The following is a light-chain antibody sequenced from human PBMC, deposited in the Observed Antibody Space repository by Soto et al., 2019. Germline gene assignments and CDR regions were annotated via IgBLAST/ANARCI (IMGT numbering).Light chain of an antibody. J-gene: IGKJ1*01. Sequence: EIVMTQSPATLSVSTGERATLSCRASQSFSSNLAWFQHKPGQAPRLLIYGASTRATGIPARFSGSGSGTEFTLTISSLQSEDFAVYYCQQYNDWPRTFGQGTKVEI. V-gene: IGKV3-15*01. CDR2: GAS. CDR1: QSFSSN. CDR3: QQYNDWPRT.